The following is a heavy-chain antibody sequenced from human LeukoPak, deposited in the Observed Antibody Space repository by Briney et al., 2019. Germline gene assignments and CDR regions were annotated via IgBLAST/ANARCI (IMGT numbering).Heavy chain of an antibody. J-gene: IGHJ4*02. CDR3: TTDPLAAAAYYFDY. CDR2: ISYDGSNK. CDR1: GFTFSSYG. Sequence: GGSLRLSCAASGFTFSSYGMHWVRQAPGKGLEWVAVISYDGSNKYYADSVKGRFTISRDNSKNTLYLQMNSLKTEDTAVYYCTTDPLAAAAYYFDYWGQGTLVTVSS. V-gene: IGHV3-30*03. D-gene: IGHD6-13*01.